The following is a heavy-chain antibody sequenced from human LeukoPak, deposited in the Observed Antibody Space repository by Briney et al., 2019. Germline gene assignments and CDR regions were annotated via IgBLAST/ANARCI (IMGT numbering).Heavy chain of an antibody. D-gene: IGHD4-17*01. CDR3: ARIGALDDFDS. Sequence: GGSLRPSSAASGFTFSSYAMSSVRQAPGKGLEWVSAISGSGGSTYYADSVKGRFTISRYNSKNTLDPQMNSVRVEDRAGYYCARIGALDDFDSWGQGTMVTVRS. V-gene: IGHV3-23*01. J-gene: IGHJ3*02. CDR2: ISGSGGST. CDR1: GFTFSSYA.